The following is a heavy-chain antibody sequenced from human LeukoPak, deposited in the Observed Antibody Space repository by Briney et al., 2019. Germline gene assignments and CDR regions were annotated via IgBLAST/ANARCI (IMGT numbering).Heavy chain of an antibody. CDR1: GGSISSSSYY. CDR2: IYYSGST. Sequence: SETLSLTCTVSGGSISSSSYYWGWIRQPPGKGLEWIGSIYYSGSTYYNPSLKSRVTISVDTSKNQFSLKLSSVTAADTAVHYCARLVVTARTDAFDIWGQGTMVTVSS. D-gene: IGHD2-21*02. CDR3: ARLVVTARTDAFDI. J-gene: IGHJ3*02. V-gene: IGHV4-39*01.